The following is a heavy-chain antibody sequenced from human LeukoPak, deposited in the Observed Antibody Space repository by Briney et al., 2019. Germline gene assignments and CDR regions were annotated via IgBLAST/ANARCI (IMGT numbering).Heavy chain of an antibody. CDR3: ATGAGDFDH. CDR1: GGSISSYY. CDR2: IYYSGST. D-gene: IGHD1-14*01. Sequence: PSETLSLTCTVSGGSISSYYWSWIRQPPGKGLEWMGYIYYSGSTNYNPSPKSRVTISVYTSKNQFSLNLISVTAADTAVYYCATGAGDFDHWGQGILVTVSS. V-gene: IGHV4-59*12. J-gene: IGHJ4*02.